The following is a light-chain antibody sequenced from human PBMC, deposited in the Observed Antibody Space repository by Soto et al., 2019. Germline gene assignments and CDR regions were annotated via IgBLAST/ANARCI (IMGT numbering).Light chain of an antibody. J-gene: IGKJ5*01. CDR2: GAA. V-gene: IGKV3-20*01. CDR3: QQYGSSPPVT. CDR1: QSVSSSY. Sequence: EIVLTQPPGTLSLSPGERTTLSCRASQSVSSSYLAWYQQKPGQAPRLLIYGAASRATGIPDRFSGSGSGTAFTLSISRLEPEDFAVYYCQQYGSSPPVTFGQATRLEIK.